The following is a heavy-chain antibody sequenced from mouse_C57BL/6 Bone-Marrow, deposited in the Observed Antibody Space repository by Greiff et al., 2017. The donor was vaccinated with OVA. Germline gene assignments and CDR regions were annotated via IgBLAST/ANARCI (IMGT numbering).Heavy chain of an antibody. V-gene: IGHV1-55*01. Sequence: QVQLQQPGAELVKPGASVKMSCKASGYTFTSYWITWVKQRPGQGLEWIGDIYPGSGSTNYNEKFKSKATLTVDTSSSTAYMQLSSLTSEDSAVYYGARYCGNYLYFDYWGQGTTLTVSS. CDR3: ARYCGNYLYFDY. CDR2: IYPGSGST. J-gene: IGHJ2*01. CDR1: GYTFTSYW. D-gene: IGHD2-1*01.